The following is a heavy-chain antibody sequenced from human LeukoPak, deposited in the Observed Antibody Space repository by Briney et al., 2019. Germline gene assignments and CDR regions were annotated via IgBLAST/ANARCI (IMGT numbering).Heavy chain of an antibody. CDR3: ARGEGSSYPSYFDY. Sequence: PSETLSLTCAVYGGSLSGYYWSWIRQPPGKGLEWIGEINHSGSTNYNPSLKSRVTISVDTSKNQFSLKLSSVTAADTAVYYCARGEGSSYPSYFDYWGQGTLVTVSS. CDR1: GGSLSGYY. V-gene: IGHV4-34*01. J-gene: IGHJ4*02. D-gene: IGHD6-6*01. CDR2: INHSGST.